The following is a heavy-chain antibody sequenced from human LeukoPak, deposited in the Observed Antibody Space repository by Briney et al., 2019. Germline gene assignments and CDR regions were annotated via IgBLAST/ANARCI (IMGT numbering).Heavy chain of an antibody. CDR3: GYFGSGSSYTPDS. V-gene: IGHV3-30*02. Sequence: GGSLRLSCATSGFSFSSFGMHWVRQAPGKGLEWVAYIHSDVNTKYYADSVKGRFTISRDNSKNTLHLQMNSLRSADTAVYYCGYFGSGSSYTPDSWGQGTLVTVSS. CDR2: IHSDVNTK. D-gene: IGHD3-10*01. J-gene: IGHJ5*01. CDR1: GFSFSSFG.